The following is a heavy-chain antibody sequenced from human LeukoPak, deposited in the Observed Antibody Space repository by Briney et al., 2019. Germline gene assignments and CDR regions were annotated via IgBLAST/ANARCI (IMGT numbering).Heavy chain of an antibody. CDR3: ARLAVAGKFDY. J-gene: IGHJ4*02. D-gene: IGHD6-19*01. CDR2: IIPIFGTA. CDR1: GYTFTSYD. Sequence: WASVKVSCKASGYTFTSYDINWVRQATGQGLEWMGRIIPIFGTANYAQKFQGRVTITTDESTSTAYMELSSLRSEDTAVYYCARLAVAGKFDYWGQGTLVTVSS. V-gene: IGHV1-69*05.